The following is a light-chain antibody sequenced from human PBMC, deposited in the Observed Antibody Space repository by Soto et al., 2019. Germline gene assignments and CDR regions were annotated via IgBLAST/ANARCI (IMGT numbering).Light chain of an antibody. V-gene: IGKV3D-20*02. J-gene: IGKJ3*01. CDR2: DAS. CDR3: QQRFSWQGIT. Sequence: EIVLTQSPGTLSLSPGERATLSCRASQSVSSSYLAWYQQKPGQAPRLLIYDASNRATGIPARFSGSGSGTDFTLTISSLEPEDFAIYYCQQRFSWQGITFGPGTKVDIK. CDR1: QSVSSSY.